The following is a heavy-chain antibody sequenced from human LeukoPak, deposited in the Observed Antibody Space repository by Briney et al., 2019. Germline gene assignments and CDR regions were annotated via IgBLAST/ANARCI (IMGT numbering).Heavy chain of an antibody. CDR3: ATYNSVNAREFQY. J-gene: IGHJ1*01. Sequence: GGSLRLSCAASGFTFSSYWMGWVRQAPGKGLEWVANIKQDGSEKYYVDSVKGRFTISRDNAKNSLYLQMNSLGGDDTAIYYCATYNSVNAREFQYWGQGTLITVPS. CDR2: IKQDGSEK. CDR1: GFTFSSYW. V-gene: IGHV3-7*01. D-gene: IGHD5/OR15-5a*01.